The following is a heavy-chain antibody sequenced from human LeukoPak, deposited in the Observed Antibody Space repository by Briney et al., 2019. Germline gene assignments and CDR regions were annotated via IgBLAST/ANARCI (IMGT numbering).Heavy chain of an antibody. J-gene: IGHJ4*02. Sequence: PGGSLRLSCAASGFTFSSYGMHWVRQAPGKGLDWVAVISYDGSNKYYADSVKGRFTISRDNSKNTLFLQMNSLRAEDTAVYYCARSPSAFDYWGQGTLVTVSS. V-gene: IGHV3-30*03. CDR3: ARSPSAFDY. CDR2: ISYDGSNK. CDR1: GFTFSSYG.